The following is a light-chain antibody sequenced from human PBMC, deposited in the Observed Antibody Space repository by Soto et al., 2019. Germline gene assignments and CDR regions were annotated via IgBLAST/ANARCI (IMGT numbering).Light chain of an antibody. CDR1: SSDVGDYNY. CDR3: CSYAGSYTWL. Sequence: QSALTQPRSVSGSPGQSVTISCTGTSSDVGDYNYVSWYQQHPGKAPKLLIYAVNMRPSGVTDRFSGSKYGNTASLTISGLQAEDEDDYSCCSYAGSYTWLFGGGTKVTVL. V-gene: IGLV2-11*01. CDR2: AVN. J-gene: IGLJ3*02.